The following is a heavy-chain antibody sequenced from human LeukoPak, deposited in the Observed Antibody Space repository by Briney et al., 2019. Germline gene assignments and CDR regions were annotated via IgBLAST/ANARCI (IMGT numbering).Heavy chain of an antibody. J-gene: IGHJ5*02. CDR3: ARKGGGQLSNSRRWFDP. D-gene: IGHD6-13*01. V-gene: IGHV4-34*01. CDR2: INHSGST. Sequence: PSETLSLTCAVYGVSFSDYYWSWLRQPPGKGLEWVGEINHSGSTNYNPSLKSRVTISGGTSKNQFSLKLSSVTAADTAVYYCARKGGGQLSNSRRWFDPWGQGTLVTVSS. CDR1: GVSFSDYY.